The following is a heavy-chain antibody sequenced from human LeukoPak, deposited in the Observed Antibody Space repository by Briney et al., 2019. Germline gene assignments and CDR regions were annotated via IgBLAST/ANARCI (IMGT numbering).Heavy chain of an antibody. Sequence: GGSLRLSCAASGFTFSSYAMSWVRQAPGKGLEWVSAISGSGGSTYYADSVKGRFTISRDNSKNTLYLQMNSLGAEDTAVYYCAKDGMATISYYFDYWGQGTLVTVSS. CDR1: GFTFSSYA. V-gene: IGHV3-23*01. CDR2: ISGSGGST. J-gene: IGHJ4*02. CDR3: AKDGMATISYYFDY. D-gene: IGHD5-24*01.